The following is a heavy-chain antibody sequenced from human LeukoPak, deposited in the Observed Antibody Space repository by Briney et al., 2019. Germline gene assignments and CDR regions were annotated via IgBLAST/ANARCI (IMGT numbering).Heavy chain of an antibody. J-gene: IGHJ6*04. CDR2: ISAYNGNT. CDR1: GYTFTSYG. D-gene: IGHD2-2*01. CDR3: QGDAGIRYCSSTSCYSRTQSYYYYGMDV. V-gene: IGHV1-18*04. Sequence: GASVKVSCKASGYTFTSYGISWVRQAPGQGLEWMGWISAYNGNTNYAQKLQGRVTMTTDTSTSTAYMELRSLRSDDTAVYYFQGDAGIRYCSSTSCYSRTQSYYYYGMDVWGKGTTVTVSS.